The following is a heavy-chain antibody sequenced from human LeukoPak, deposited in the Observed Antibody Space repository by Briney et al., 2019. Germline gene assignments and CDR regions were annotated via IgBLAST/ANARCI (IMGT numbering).Heavy chain of an antibody. CDR1: GGSFSGYY. V-gene: IGHV4-34*01. CDR2: INHSGST. D-gene: IGHD5-18*01. CDR3: ARAPLVDTAMVAYYFDY. Sequence: PSETLSLTCAVYGGSFSGYYWSWIRQPPGKGLEWLGEINHSGSTNYNPSLKSRVTISVDTSKNQFSLKLSSVTAADTAVYYCARAPLVDTAMVAYYFDYWGQGALVTVSS. J-gene: IGHJ4*02.